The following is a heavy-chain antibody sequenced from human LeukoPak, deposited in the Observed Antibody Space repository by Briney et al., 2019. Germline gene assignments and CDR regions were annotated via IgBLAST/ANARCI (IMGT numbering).Heavy chain of an antibody. V-gene: IGHV3-30-3*01. CDR1: GFTFGSYA. Sequence: GRSLRLSCAASGFTFGSYAMHWVRQAPGKGLEWVAGISYHGNNKYYADSVKGRFTIPRDNSKTTLYLQMNSLRAEDTAVYFCAREEQQVVDHFDSWGQGTLVTVSS. D-gene: IGHD6-13*01. J-gene: IGHJ4*02. CDR2: ISYHGNNK. CDR3: AREEQQVVDHFDS.